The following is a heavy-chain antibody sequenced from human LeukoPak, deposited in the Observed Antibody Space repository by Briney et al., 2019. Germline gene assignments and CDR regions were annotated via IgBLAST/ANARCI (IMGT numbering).Heavy chain of an antibody. CDR2: ISAHNGNT. CDR1: GYTFSRYG. V-gene: IGHV1-18*01. Sequence: GASVKVSCKASGYTFSRYGISWVRQAPGQGLEWMGWISAHNGNTNYAQKFQGRVAMTTDTSTSTAYMELRSLRSDDTAVYYCARGRQLHLGELFPFAEFFQPWGQGTLVTVFS. D-gene: IGHD3-16*01. J-gene: IGHJ1*01. CDR3: ARGRQLHLGELFPFAEFFQP.